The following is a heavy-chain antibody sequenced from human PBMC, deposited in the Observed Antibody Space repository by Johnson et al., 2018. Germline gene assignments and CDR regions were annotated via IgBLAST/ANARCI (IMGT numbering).Heavy chain of an antibody. CDR3: ARSRDGYNGGAFDI. V-gene: IGHV4-34*01. CDR1: GGSFSGYY. CDR2: INHSGST. Sequence: QVQLQQWGAGLLKPSETLSLTCAVYGGSFSGYYWSWIRQPPGKGLEWIGEINHSGSTNYNPSLKSRATISVDTSKNQFSLKLSSVTAAATAVYSCARSRDGYNGGAFDIWGQGTMVTVSS. D-gene: IGHD5-24*01. J-gene: IGHJ3*02.